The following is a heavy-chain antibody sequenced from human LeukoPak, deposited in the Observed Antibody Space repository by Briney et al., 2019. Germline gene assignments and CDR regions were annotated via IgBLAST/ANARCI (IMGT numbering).Heavy chain of an antibody. CDR3: AKAGAAAGRGSFCYYMDV. V-gene: IGHV1-2*06. CDR1: YTFTGXY. Sequence: YTFTGXYXXWVRQAPGQGXEWXXRIXXNSGGANYAQKFQGRVTMTRDTSITTVYMELNRLGSNDTAVYYCAKAGAAAGRGSFCYYMDVWGKGTTVTVSS. J-gene: IGHJ6*03. D-gene: IGHD6-25*01. CDR2: IXXNSGGA.